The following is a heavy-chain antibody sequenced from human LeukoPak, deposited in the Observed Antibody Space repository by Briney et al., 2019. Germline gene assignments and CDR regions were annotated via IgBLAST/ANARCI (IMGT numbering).Heavy chain of an antibody. V-gene: IGHV4-30-2*01. CDR1: GGSISSDGYY. CDR3: AAGQQLPYYYYGMDV. J-gene: IGHJ6*02. CDR2: IYHSGTA. D-gene: IGHD6-13*01. Sequence: PSQTLSLTCTVSGGSISSDGYYWSWIRQPAGKGLEWIAFIYHSGTAYYNPSLKSRVAISVDVSKNQFSLKVNSVTAADTAVYYCAAGQQLPYYYYGMDVWGQGTTVTVSS.